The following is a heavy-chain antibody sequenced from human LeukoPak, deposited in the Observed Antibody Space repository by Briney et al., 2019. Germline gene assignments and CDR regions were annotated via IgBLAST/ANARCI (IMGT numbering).Heavy chain of an antibody. J-gene: IGHJ4*02. Sequence: HPGGSLRLSCAASGFTFSSYAMHWVRQAPGKGLEWVSAISGSGGSTYYADSVKGRFTISRDNSKNTLYLQMNSLRAEDTAVYYCAKVMEDIVVVVAAEFDYWGQGTLVTVSS. D-gene: IGHD2-15*01. CDR2: ISGSGGST. CDR1: GFTFSSYA. CDR3: AKVMEDIVVVVAAEFDY. V-gene: IGHV3-23*01.